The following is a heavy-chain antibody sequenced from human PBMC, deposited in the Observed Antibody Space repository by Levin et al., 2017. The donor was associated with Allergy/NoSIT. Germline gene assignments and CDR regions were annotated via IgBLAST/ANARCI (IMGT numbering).Heavy chain of an antibody. CDR1: GYTLTTYG. V-gene: IGHV1-18*01. CDR3: ARDLRASDTNGVDASDS. D-gene: IGHD2-8*01. J-gene: IGHJ3*02. Sequence: GESLKISCKASGYTLTTYGISWVRQAPGQGLEWMGWMSVYNGNTKYPQKFQGRVTMATDTSTSTAYMELRSLRSDDTAMYYCARDLRASDTNGVDASDSWGQGTMVTVSS. CDR2: MSVYNGNT.